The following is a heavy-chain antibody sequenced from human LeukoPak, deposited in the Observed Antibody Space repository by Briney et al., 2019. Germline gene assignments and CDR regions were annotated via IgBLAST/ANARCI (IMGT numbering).Heavy chain of an antibody. CDR1: GFTFSTSA. CDR2: IDYDSSHI. V-gene: IGHV3-21*01. CDR3: TRDPLRYLRVGHYDY. Sequence: PGGSLRLSCAASGFTFSTSAMNWVCQVPGKGLEWVSSIDYDSSHIYYAASVRGRFTISRDNARDSVYLQMDSLRVEDTAVYYCTRDPLRYLRVGHYDYWGQGTLVAVSS. D-gene: IGHD3-9*01. J-gene: IGHJ4*02.